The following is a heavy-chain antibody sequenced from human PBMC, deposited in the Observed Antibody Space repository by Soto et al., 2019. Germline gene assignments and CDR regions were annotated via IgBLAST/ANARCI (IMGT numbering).Heavy chain of an antibody. D-gene: IGHD3-10*01. J-gene: IGHJ4*02. V-gene: IGHV5-51*03. CDR2: IYLGDSET. CDR1: HCSFINW. CDR3: AGIRVPLYYFDD. Sequence: PGESLKISCTASHCSFINWIALVRQVPGKGLEWMGFIYLGDSETRYSPSFQGRVTISADKSITTAYLRWSSLQTPDTAIYFCAGIRVPLYYFDDWGQGTPVTVSS.